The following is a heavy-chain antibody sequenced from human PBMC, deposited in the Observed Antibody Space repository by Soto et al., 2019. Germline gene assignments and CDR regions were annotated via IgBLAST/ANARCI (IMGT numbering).Heavy chain of an antibody. CDR1: GDSISSSTYY. J-gene: IGHJ3*02. Sequence: SETLSLTCTVSGDSISSSTYYWGWIRQPPGKGLEWIGSIFYSGSTNYNPSLKSRVTISVDTSRNQFSLKLRSVTAADTAVYYCGGSKGVRPQDVFDIWGQGTMVTVSS. CDR3: GGSKGVRPQDVFDI. CDR2: IFYSGST. D-gene: IGHD6-6*01. V-gene: IGHV4-39*01.